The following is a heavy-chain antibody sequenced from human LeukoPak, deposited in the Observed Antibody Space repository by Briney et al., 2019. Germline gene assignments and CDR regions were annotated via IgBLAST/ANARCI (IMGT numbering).Heavy chain of an antibody. CDR1: GFTVSSNY. D-gene: IGHD5-18*01. Sequence: SGGSLRLSCAASGFTVSSNYMSWVRQAPGKGLEWVSAISGGGVSTYYADSVEGRFTISRDNSKNTLYLQMNSLRAEDMAVYYCAKGGYGLNWFDPWGQGTLVTVSS. CDR3: AKGGYGLNWFDP. J-gene: IGHJ5*02. CDR2: ISGGGVST. V-gene: IGHV3-23*01.